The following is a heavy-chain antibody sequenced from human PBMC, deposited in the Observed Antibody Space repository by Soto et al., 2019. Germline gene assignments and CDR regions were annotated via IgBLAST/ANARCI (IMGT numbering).Heavy chain of an antibody. CDR3: ARVVIVGVTRVQFYFDY. CDR2: MHYSGST. J-gene: IGHJ4*02. CDR1: GGSVSSNTYY. V-gene: IGHV4-61*03. Sequence: QVQLQGSGPGLVKPSETLSLNCSVSGGSVSSNTYYWSWIRQPPGKILEWIGFMHYSGSTIYNPSLKSRVIISLDTSKNHFSLNLRSVTAADAAVYYCARVVIVGVTRVQFYFDYWGQGMLVTVSS. D-gene: IGHD1-26*01.